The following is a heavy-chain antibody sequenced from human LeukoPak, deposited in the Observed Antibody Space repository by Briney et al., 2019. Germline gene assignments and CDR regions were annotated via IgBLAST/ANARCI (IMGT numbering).Heavy chain of an antibody. CDR2: ISYDGINQ. D-gene: IGHD6-13*01. Sequence: PGRSLRLSCAASGFNFSTYGMHWVRQAPGKGLEWVAVISYDGINQYYADSVKGRFTISRDNSKNMLYLRMSSLRAEDTAVYYCAKDHVSSSSWFPDYWGQGTLVTVSS. J-gene: IGHJ4*02. CDR1: GFNFSTYG. V-gene: IGHV3-30*18. CDR3: AKDHVSSSSWFPDY.